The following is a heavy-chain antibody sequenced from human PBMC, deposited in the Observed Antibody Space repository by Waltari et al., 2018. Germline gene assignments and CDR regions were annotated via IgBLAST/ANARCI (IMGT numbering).Heavy chain of an antibody. D-gene: IGHD4-17*01. CDR2: IIPILGIA. J-gene: IGHJ4*02. V-gene: IGHV1-69*02. CDR3: ATTVTFPVGFID. CDR1: GGTFSSYT. Sequence: QVQLVQSGAEVKKPGSSVKVSCKASGGTFSSYTISWVRQAPGQGLEWRGRIIPILGIANYAQKFQGRVTITADKTTSTAYMELSSLRSEDTAVYYCATTVTFPVGFIDWGQGTLVTVSS.